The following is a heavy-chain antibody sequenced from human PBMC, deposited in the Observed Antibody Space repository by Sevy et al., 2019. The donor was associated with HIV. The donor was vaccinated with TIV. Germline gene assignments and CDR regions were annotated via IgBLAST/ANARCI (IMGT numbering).Heavy chain of an antibody. D-gene: IGHD3-22*01. CDR3: AKEGGGYYYDSSGLFDY. J-gene: IGHJ4*02. CDR2: ISGIGSHT. CDR1: GFTFNTHA. V-gene: IGHV3-23*01. Sequence: GGSLRLSCAASGFTFNTHAMNWVRQAPGKGLEWVSSISGIGSHTYYTDSVKGRFTISRDNSKNTLYLQMNSLRAEDTAVYYCAKEGGGYYYDSSGLFDYWGQGTLVTVSS.